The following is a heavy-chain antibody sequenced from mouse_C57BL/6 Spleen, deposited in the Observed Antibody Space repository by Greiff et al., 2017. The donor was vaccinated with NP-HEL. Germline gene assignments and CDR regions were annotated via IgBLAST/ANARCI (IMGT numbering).Heavy chain of an antibody. Sequence: QVQLQQSGAELARPGASVKLSCKASGYTFTSYGISWVKQRTGQGLEWIGEIYPRRGNTYYNEKFKGKATLTADKSSSTAYMELRSLTSEDSAVYFCARSPTAQATVFAYWGQGTLVTVSA. D-gene: IGHD3-2*02. CDR1: GYTFTSYG. V-gene: IGHV1-81*01. CDR2: IYPRRGNT. CDR3: ARSPTAQATVFAY. J-gene: IGHJ3*01.